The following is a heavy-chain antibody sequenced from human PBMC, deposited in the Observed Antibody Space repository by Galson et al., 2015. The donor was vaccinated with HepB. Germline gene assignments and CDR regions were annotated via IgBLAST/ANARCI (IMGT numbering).Heavy chain of an antibody. CDR2: INAGNGNT. CDR3: ARDRQYSSGWYNLLY. V-gene: IGHV1-3*01. J-gene: IGHJ4*02. Sequence: SVKVSCKASGYTFTSYAMHWVRQAPGQRLEWMGWINAGNGNTKYSQKFQGRVTITRDTSASTAYMELSSLRSEDTAVYYCARDRQYSSGWYNLLYWGQGTLVTVSS. CDR1: GYTFTSYA. D-gene: IGHD6-19*01.